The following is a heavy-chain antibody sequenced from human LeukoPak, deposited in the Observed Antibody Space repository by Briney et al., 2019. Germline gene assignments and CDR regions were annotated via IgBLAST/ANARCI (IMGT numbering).Heavy chain of an antibody. Sequence: GGSLRLSCAASGFTFSTYWMHWVRQAPGKGLVWVARIHSGGSTTSYADSVKGRFTISRDNAKNTLYLQMNSLRAEDTAVYYCAKDGAVGPHDAFDIWGQGTMVTVSS. CDR3: AKDGAVGPHDAFDI. CDR2: IHSGGSTT. V-gene: IGHV3-74*01. CDR1: GFTFSTYW. J-gene: IGHJ3*02. D-gene: IGHD3-16*01.